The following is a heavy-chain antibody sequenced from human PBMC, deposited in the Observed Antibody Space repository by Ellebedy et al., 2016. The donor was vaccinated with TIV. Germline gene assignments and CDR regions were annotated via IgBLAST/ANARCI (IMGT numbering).Heavy chain of an antibody. Sequence: PSETLSLTCTVSADSISSYYWTWIRQPPGKALEWIGDIYHRGSTNYSPSLKSRVTKSVDPSKRQFSLRLSSVTAADTALYYCARVGQGTSLDYWGQGILVTVSS. CDR3: ARVGQGTSLDY. CDR2: IYHRGST. V-gene: IGHV4-59*01. J-gene: IGHJ4*02. CDR1: ADSISSYY. D-gene: IGHD3-16*01.